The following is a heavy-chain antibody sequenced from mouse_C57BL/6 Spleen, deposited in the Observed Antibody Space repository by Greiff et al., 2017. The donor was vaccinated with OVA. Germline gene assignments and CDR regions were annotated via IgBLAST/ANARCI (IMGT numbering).Heavy chain of an antibody. Sequence: VQLQQSGTVLARPGASVKMSCKTSGYTFTSYWMHWVKQRPGQGLEWIGAIYPGNSDTSYNQKFKGKAKLTAVTSASTAYMERSSLTNEDSAVYYCTRDYYGHYYFDYWGQGTTLTVSS. CDR2: IYPGNSDT. J-gene: IGHJ2*01. D-gene: IGHD2-1*01. CDR3: TRDYYGHYYFDY. CDR1: GYTFTSYW. V-gene: IGHV1-5*01.